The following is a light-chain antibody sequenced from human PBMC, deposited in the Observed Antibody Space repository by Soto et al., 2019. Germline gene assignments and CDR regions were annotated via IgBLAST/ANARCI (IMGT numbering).Light chain of an antibody. CDR3: NSFTTTNTYV. CDR2: DVS. J-gene: IGLJ1*01. CDR1: SSDVGGFDH. Sequence: QSALTQPASVSGSPGQSITISCTGASSDVGGFDHVSWYQQHPGKVPRLLIYDVSSRPSGVSDRFSGSKSGNTASLTISGLQAEDEAAYYFNSFTTTNTYVFGTGTTLTVL. V-gene: IGLV2-14*03.